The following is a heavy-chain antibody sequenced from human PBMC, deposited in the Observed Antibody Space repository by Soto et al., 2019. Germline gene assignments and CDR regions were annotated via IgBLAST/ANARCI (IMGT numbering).Heavy chain of an antibody. CDR3: AKLAGYCSGNSCHGDYAMDV. CDR1: GGSISSRSYS. Sequence: SETLSLTCSVSGGSISSRSYSWGWIRQPPGKGLEWIGTIYYSENTYYNPSLRSRVTISVDTSKNQFSLKLSSVTAADTAVYYCAKLAGYCSGNSCHGDYAMDVWSQGTTVTVSS. J-gene: IGHJ6*02. CDR2: IYYSENT. D-gene: IGHD2-2*01. V-gene: IGHV4-39*01.